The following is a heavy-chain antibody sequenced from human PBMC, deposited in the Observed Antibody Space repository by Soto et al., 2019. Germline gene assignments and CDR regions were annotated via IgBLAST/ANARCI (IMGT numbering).Heavy chain of an antibody. Sequence: PSETLSLTCTVSGGSFSSGGYYWSWIRQLPGKGLEWIGYIYYSGSTYYNPSLKSRFTISLDTSKNQFSLKLSSVTAADTAVYYCARATSFSGHHGYWGQGTLGTVSS. D-gene: IGHD2-8*02. CDR1: GGSFSSGGYY. CDR3: ARATSFSGHHGY. V-gene: IGHV4-31*03. CDR2: IYYSGST. J-gene: IGHJ4*02.